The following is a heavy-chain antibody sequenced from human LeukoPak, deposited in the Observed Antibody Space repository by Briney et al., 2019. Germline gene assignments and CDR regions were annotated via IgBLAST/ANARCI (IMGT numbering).Heavy chain of an antibody. D-gene: IGHD2-15*01. Sequence: SETLSLTCTVSGGSISSYYWSWIRQPPGKGLEWIGYIYYSGSTYYNPSLKSRVTISVDTSKNQFSLKLSSVTAADTAVYYCARRLYGSPYNWFDPWGQGTLVTVSS. CDR1: GGSISSYY. CDR2: IYYSGST. V-gene: IGHV4-59*04. CDR3: ARRLYGSPYNWFDP. J-gene: IGHJ5*02.